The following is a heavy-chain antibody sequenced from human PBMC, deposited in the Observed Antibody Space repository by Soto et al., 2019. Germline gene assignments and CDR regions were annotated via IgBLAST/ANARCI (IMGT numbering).Heavy chain of an antibody. CDR1: VDSVSSNSAA. Sequence: SQTLSLTCVISVDSVSSNSAACNWIRQSPSRGLEWLGRTYYRSKWYNYYAVSVKGRITINPDTSKNQFSLQLNSVTPEDTAVYYCAREHHYYDVMDVWGQGTTVTGSS. CDR3: AREHHYYDVMDV. V-gene: IGHV6-1*01. J-gene: IGHJ6*02. CDR2: TYYRSKWYN.